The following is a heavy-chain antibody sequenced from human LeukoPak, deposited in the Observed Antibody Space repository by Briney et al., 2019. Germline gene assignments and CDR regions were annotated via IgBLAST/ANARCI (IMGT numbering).Heavy chain of an antibody. CDR2: TSSDGTVK. D-gene: IGHD2-2*01. V-gene: IGHV3-30-3*01. CDR1: GFTFSTYA. CDR3: ARDPVPAAARHFDY. J-gene: IGHJ4*01. Sequence: GGSLRLSCAASGFTFSTYAMHWVRQAPGKGLEWVAVTSSDGTVKYYPDSVKGRFTISRDNSKNTLYLQVNSLRPEDTGVYYCARDPVPAAARHFDYWGQGTLVTVSS.